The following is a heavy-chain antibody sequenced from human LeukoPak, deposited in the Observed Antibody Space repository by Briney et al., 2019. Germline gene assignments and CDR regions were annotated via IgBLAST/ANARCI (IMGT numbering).Heavy chain of an antibody. CDR1: GFTFSSYA. CDR2: ISGVADRT. V-gene: IGHV3-23*01. Sequence: GGSLRLSCAASGFTFSSYAMSWVRQAPGKGREWVSAISGVADRTYYAASVKGRFTISRDNSKNTLSLQMNSLRAEDAAIYYCAKESPYTSPRNYYFDYWGQGTLVTVSS. CDR3: AKESPYTSPRNYYFDY. J-gene: IGHJ4*02. D-gene: IGHD1-14*01.